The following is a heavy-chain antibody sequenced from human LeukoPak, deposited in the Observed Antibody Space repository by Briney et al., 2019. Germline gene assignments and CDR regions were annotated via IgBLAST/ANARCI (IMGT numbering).Heavy chain of an antibody. Sequence: SETLSLTCSVSGGSVSTYYWSWIRQTPGKGLEWIGYVYDSGTTNYNPSLKGRVTISSDTSKNQFSLNLRSVNAADTAIYYCARHGGSLGYFDYWGQGTLVTVSS. CDR2: VYDSGTT. CDR3: ARHGGSLGYFDY. J-gene: IGHJ4*02. CDR1: GGSVSTYY. V-gene: IGHV4-59*08. D-gene: IGHD1-26*01.